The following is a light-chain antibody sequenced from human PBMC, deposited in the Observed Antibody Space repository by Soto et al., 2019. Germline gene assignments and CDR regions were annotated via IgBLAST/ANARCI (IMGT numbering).Light chain of an antibody. V-gene: IGKV3-20*01. J-gene: IGKJ4*01. Sequence: RASQSVNSRYFAWYQQKPGQAPRLLIYGASSRATGIPDRFSGSGSGTDFTLTISRLEPEDFALYYCQQYATSPLTLGGGTKVDIK. CDR2: GAS. CDR1: QSVNSRY. CDR3: QQYATSPLT.